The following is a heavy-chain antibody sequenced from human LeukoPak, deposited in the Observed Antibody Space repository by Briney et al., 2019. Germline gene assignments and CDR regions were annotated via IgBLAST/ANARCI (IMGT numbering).Heavy chain of an antibody. J-gene: IGHJ4*02. D-gene: IGHD1-26*01. CDR2: INHSGST. V-gene: IGHV4-34*01. CDR3: ARGWEGMISILKPFDY. Sequence: SETLSLTCAVYGGSFSGYYWSWIRQPPGKGLEWIGEINHSGSTSYNPSLKSRVTISVDTSKNQFSLKLSSVTAADTAVYYCARGWEGMISILKPFDYWGQGTLVTVSS. CDR1: GGSFSGYY.